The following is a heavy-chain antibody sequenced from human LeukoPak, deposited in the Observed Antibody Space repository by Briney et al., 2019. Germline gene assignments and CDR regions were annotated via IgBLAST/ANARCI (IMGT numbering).Heavy chain of an antibody. D-gene: IGHD2-15*01. CDR1: GFTFSSYS. J-gene: IGHJ6*02. V-gene: IGHV3-21*01. CDR2: ISSSSSYI. CDR3: ARVYSGGSDGMDV. Sequence: GGSLRLSCAASGFTFSSYSMNWVRQAPGKGLERVPSISSSSSYIYYADSVKGRFTISRDNAKNSLYLQMNGLRAEDTAVYYCARVYSGGSDGMDVWGQGTTVTVSS.